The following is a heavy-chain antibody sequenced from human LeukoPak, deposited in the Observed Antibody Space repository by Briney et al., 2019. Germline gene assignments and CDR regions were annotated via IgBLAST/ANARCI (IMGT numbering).Heavy chain of an antibody. Sequence: GGSLRLSCAASGFTFISYAMAWVRQAPGKGLEWVSAISGSGGNTDYADSVKGRFTISRDNSKNTLYLLMNSLRAEDTAVYYCARAYGFTDFWGQGTLVTVSS. J-gene: IGHJ4*02. CDR3: ARAYGFTDF. D-gene: IGHD3-10*01. CDR2: ISGSGGNT. V-gene: IGHV3-23*01. CDR1: GFTFISYA.